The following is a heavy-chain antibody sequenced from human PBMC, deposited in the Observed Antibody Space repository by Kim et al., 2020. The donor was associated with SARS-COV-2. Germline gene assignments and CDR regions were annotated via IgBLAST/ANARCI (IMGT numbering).Heavy chain of an antibody. CDR1: GGSINNYY. CDR3: ARDRGDINWYTPSYYFDY. CDR2: IYYNART. Sequence: SETLSLICTVSGGSINNYYWNWIRQPPGKGLEWIGSIYYNARTNYNPSLKSRVTISIDTSKNQFSLKVTTVTAADTAVYYCARDRGDINWYTPSYYFDYWGQGTLVTVSS. J-gene: IGHJ4*02. V-gene: IGHV4-59*01. D-gene: IGHD1-1*01.